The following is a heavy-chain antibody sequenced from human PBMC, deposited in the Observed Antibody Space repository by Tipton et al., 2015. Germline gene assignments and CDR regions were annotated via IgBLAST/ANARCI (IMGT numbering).Heavy chain of an antibody. CDR2: LFYSGNT. Sequence: GLVKPSETLSLTCSVSGGSVSTGNFYWTWIRQSPGKGLEWLGHLFYSGNTNYNPSLKSRVTISVDTSENQFSLSLTSVTAADTAVYYCARCTELGDLDYWGQGTLVTVSS. J-gene: IGHJ4*02. CDR1: GGSVSTGNFY. CDR3: ARCTELGDLDY. D-gene: IGHD2-8*02. V-gene: IGHV4-61*01.